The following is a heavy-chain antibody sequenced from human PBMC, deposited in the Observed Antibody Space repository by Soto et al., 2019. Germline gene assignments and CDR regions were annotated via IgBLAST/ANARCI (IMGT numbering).Heavy chain of an antibody. D-gene: IGHD3-22*01. Sequence: PSETLSLTCAVSGYPISNVYYWGWIWQPPGKGLEWIGSVHHTGSPYYNPSLKSRVTISLDTSKNQFSLKLNSVTASDTAVYYCARYYDASGFAAFDIWGQGTTVTVS. CDR1: GYPISNVYY. CDR3: ARYYDASGFAAFDI. J-gene: IGHJ3*02. CDR2: VHHTGSP. V-gene: IGHV4-38-2*01.